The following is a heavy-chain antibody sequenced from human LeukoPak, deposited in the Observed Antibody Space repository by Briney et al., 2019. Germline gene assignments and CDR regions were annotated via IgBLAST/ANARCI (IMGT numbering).Heavy chain of an antibody. V-gene: IGHV4-30-4*01. D-gene: IGHD7-27*01. Sequence: SETLSLTCTVSGGSISSGDYYWSWIRQPPGKGLEWIGYIYYSGSTYYNPSLKSRVTISVDTSKNQFSLKLSSVTAADTAAYYCARDRGGNWELDYWGQGTLVTVSS. CDR2: IYYSGST. J-gene: IGHJ4*02. CDR1: GGSISSGDYY. CDR3: ARDRGGNWELDY.